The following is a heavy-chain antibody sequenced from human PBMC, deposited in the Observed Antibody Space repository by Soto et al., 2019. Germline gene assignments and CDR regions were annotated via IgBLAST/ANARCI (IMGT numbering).Heavy chain of an antibody. CDR1: GFTFSSYA. CDR2: ISGSGGST. D-gene: IGHD2-2*01. J-gene: IGHJ6*03. V-gene: IGHV3-23*01. CDR3: AKHPRGYCSSTSCYLANYYYYYYMDV. Sequence: GGSLRLSSAASGFTFSSYAMSWVRQAPGKGLEWVSAISGSGGSTYYADSVKGRFTISRDNSKNTLYLQMNSLRAEDTAVYYCAKHPRGYCSSTSCYLANYYYYYYMDVWGKGTTVTVSS.